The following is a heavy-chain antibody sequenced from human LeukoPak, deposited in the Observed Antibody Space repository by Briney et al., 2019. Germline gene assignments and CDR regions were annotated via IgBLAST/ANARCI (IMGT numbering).Heavy chain of an antibody. D-gene: IGHD3-3*01. CDR2: TYYTGST. CDR3: ARGESWSGYYFDY. CDR1: GGSISNYY. Sequence: SETLSLTCSVSGGSISNYYWTWIRQSPGKGLEWIGYTYYTGSTNYNPSLKSRVTISVDTSKNQFSLKLSSETTADTAVYYCARGESWSGYYFDYWGQGTLVTVSS. J-gene: IGHJ4*02. V-gene: IGHV4-59*01.